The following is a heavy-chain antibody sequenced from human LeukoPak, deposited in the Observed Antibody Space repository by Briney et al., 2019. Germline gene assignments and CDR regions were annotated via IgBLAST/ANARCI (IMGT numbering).Heavy chain of an antibody. J-gene: IGHJ4*02. CDR3: ATGGGIAVAHA. CDR2: IYDSGNT. V-gene: IGHV4-39*02. Sequence: EWIGSIYDSGNTYYNPSLGSRVTVSADTSKNHFSLKLRSVTAADTAVYYCATGGGIAVAHAWGQGSLVTVSS. D-gene: IGHD6-19*01.